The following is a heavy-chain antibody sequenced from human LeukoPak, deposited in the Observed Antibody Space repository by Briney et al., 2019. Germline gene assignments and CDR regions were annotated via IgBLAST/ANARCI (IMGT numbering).Heavy chain of an antibody. CDR1: GYTFTGYY. J-gene: IGHJ3*02. CDR3: AKWRGDHYDAFDI. V-gene: IGHV1-2*02. D-gene: IGHD3-16*01. Sequence: ASVKVSCKASGYTFTGYYMHWVRQAPGQGLEWMGWINPNSGGTNYAQKFQGRVTMTRDTSISTAYMELRSLRSDDTAVYYCAKWRGDHYDAFDIWGQGTMVTVSS. CDR2: INPNSGGT.